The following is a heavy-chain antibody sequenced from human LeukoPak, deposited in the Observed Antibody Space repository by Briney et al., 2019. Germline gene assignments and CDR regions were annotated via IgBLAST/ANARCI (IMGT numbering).Heavy chain of an antibody. Sequence: GGSLRLSCAASGSTFSRYSMHWVRQAPGKGLVWVSRINSDGSRTSYADSVKGRFTISRDNAKNTLYLQVNSLRDEDTAVYYCARGGFDFWGQGTLVTVSS. CDR2: INSDGSRT. V-gene: IGHV3-74*01. J-gene: IGHJ4*02. CDR3: ARGGFDF. CDR1: GSTFSRYS.